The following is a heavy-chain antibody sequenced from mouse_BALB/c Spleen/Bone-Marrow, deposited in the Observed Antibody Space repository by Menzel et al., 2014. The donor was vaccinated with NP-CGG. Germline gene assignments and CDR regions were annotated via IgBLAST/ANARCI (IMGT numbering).Heavy chain of an antibody. Sequence: QVQLQQSGAELMKPGASVKISCKATGYTFXNYWIDWVKQRPGHGLEWIGEILLGSGTANYNEKFKGKATFTADTSSNTAYMQLSSLTSEDSALYYCARASVVPYYFDFWGQGTTLTVSS. CDR2: ILLGSGTA. CDR1: GYTFXNYW. J-gene: IGHJ2*01. D-gene: IGHD1-1*01. CDR3: ARASVVPYYFDF. V-gene: IGHV1-9*01.